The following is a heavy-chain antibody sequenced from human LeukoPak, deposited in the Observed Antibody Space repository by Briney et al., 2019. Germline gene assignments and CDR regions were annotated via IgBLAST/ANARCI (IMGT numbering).Heavy chain of an antibody. CDR2: ISGSGGST. CDR1: GLTFSNAW. V-gene: IGHV3-23*01. CDR3: AKGPGDSSGYIDY. Sequence: GGSLRLSCVVSGLTFSNAWMNWVRQAPGKGLEWVSAISGSGGSTYYADSVKGRFTISRDNSKNTLYLQMNSLRAEDTAVYYCAKGPGDSSGYIDYWGQGTLVTVSS. D-gene: IGHD3-22*01. J-gene: IGHJ4*02.